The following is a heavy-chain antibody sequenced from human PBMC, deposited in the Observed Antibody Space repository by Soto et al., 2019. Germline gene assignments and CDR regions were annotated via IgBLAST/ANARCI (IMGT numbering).Heavy chain of an antibody. Sequence: QVQLQESGPGLVKPSQTLSLTCTVSGGSISSGGYYWSWIRQHPGKGLEWIGNIYYSGSTYYNPSLKRRVTISVDTSKNQFSLKLSSVTAADTAVYYCAREGDILTGSWFDPWGQGTLVTVSS. CDR1: GGSISSGGYY. J-gene: IGHJ5*02. CDR3: AREGDILTGSWFDP. CDR2: IYYSGST. D-gene: IGHD3-9*01. V-gene: IGHV4-31*03.